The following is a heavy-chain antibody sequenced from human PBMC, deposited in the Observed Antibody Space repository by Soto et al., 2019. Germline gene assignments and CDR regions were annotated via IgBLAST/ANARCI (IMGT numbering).Heavy chain of an antibody. Sequence: QVQLVESGGGVVQPGRSLRLSCAASGFTFSSYAMHWVRQAPGKGLEWVAVISYDGSNKYYADPVKGRFTISTDNSKNSLYLQMNSLRAEDTAVYYCARDTLWFVTFDYWGQGTLVTVSS. D-gene: IGHD3-10*01. V-gene: IGHV3-30-3*01. CDR3: ARDTLWFVTFDY. CDR2: ISYDGSNK. CDR1: GFTFSSYA. J-gene: IGHJ4*02.